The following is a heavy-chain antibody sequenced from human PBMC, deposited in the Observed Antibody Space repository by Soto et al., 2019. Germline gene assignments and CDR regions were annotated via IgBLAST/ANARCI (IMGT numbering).Heavy chain of an antibody. J-gene: IGHJ4*02. V-gene: IGHV3-23*01. D-gene: IGHD6-13*01. CDR1: GFTFSNYA. CDR3: AYSSTPFDY. Sequence: GGSLRLSCVASGFTFSNYAMSWVRQAPGKGLEWVSAIRGSATTAYYADSVKGRFTISRDNSKNTLYLQMNSLRAEDTAVYYCAYSSTPFDYWGQGTLVTAPQ. CDR2: IRGSATTA.